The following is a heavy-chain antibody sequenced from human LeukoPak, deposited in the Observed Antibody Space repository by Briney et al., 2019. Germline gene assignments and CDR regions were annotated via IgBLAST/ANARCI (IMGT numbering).Heavy chain of an antibody. J-gene: IGHJ3*02. CDR1: GGSISGYY. V-gene: IGHV4-59*01. CDR3: ARANCRFLEWFAESNCLYAFDI. Sequence: PSETLSLTCTVSGGSISGYYWSWIRQPPGKGLEWIGYIYSSGTTNYNPSLKSQITISLDTSKNQFSLKLSSVTAADTAVYYCARANCRFLEWFAESNCLYAFDIWGQGTMVTISS. CDR2: IYSSGTT. D-gene: IGHD3-3*01.